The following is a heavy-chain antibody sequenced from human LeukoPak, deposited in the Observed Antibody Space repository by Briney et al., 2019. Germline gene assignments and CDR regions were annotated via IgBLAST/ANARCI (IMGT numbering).Heavy chain of an antibody. CDR1: GFTFSDHY. CDR2: SRDKGNGYTT. J-gene: IGHJ4*02. Sequence: PGGSLRLSCAASGFTFSDHYMDWVRQAPGKGLEWVGRSRDKGNGYTTEYAASVRGRFTVSRDESKNSLYLQMNSLRIEDSAVYYCARDWRIVGATSPVGALDYWGQGTLVTVSS. D-gene: IGHD1-26*01. V-gene: IGHV3-72*01. CDR3: ARDWRIVGATSPVGALDY.